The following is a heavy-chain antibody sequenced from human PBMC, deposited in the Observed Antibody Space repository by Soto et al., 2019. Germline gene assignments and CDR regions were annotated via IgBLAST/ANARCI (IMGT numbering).Heavy chain of an antibody. Sequence: QAQLVQSGAEVKKPGSSVKVSCKASEGTFSSYAISWVRQAPGQGLEWMGGITPLLDTSTYAQKFQGRVTITADESTTTAYMDRSSLTSEDTAVYYCARVRHFSGNSCSYYFGLDVWGQGTTITVS. CDR3: ARVRHFSGNSCSYYFGLDV. J-gene: IGHJ6*02. CDR2: ITPLLDTS. V-gene: IGHV1-69*11. CDR1: EGTFSSYA. D-gene: IGHD5-12*01.